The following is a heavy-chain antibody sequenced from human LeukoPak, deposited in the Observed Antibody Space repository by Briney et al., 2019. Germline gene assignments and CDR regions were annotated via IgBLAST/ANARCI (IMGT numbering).Heavy chain of an antibody. CDR1: GFTFSSYG. Sequence: GGSPRLSCSASGFTFSSYGMHWVRQAPGKGLEWVAFIRYDGSNKYYADSVKGRFTISRDNSKNTLYLQMNSLRAEDTAVYYCAKHWSYCSTTSCFFNYYYYYMDVWGKGTTVTVSS. D-gene: IGHD2-2*01. CDR2: IRYDGSNK. V-gene: IGHV3-30*02. J-gene: IGHJ6*03. CDR3: AKHWSYCSTTSCFFNYYYYYMDV.